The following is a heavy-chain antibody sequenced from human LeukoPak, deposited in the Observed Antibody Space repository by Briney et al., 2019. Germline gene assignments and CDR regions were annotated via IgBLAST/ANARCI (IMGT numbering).Heavy chain of an antibody. Sequence: GGSLRLSCAASGFTFSDYYMSWIRQAPGKGLEWVSYISSSSSYTNYADSVKGRFTISRDNAKNSLYLQMNSLRAEDTAVYYCARVICGGDCYWPTYFDYWGQGTLVTVPS. CDR1: GFTFSDYY. D-gene: IGHD2-21*02. V-gene: IGHV3-11*05. J-gene: IGHJ4*02. CDR2: ISSSSSYT. CDR3: ARVICGGDCYWPTYFDY.